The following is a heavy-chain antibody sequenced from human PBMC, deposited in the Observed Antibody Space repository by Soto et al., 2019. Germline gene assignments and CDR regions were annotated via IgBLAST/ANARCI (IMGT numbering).Heavy chain of an antibody. J-gene: IGHJ5*02. D-gene: IGHD2-15*01. CDR1: GASISSGDYF. V-gene: IGHV4-30-4*01. CDR3: ARGKSSWSNWFDP. CDR2: IYYRGNT. Sequence: SETLSLTCTVSGASISSGDYFWSWVRQSPGKGLEFIGNIYYRGNTYYKPPLKSRVTISIDTSKNQFSLKQTSVTAADTAVYYCARGKSSWSNWFDPWGQGRLVTVSS.